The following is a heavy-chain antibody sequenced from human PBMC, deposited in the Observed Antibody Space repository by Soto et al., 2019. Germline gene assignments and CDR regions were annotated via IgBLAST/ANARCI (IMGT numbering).Heavy chain of an antibody. CDR1: GFTFSSYG. V-gene: IGHV3-33*01. J-gene: IGHJ4*02. D-gene: IGHD3-22*01. CDR3: ARETSDSSGYCLFDY. Sequence: QVQLVESGGGVVPPGRSLRLSCAASGFTFSSYGMHWVRQAPGKGLEWVAIIWYDGDDKYYADSVKGRFTISRDNSKNTLYLQMNSLTAEDTAVYYCARETSDSSGYCLFDYWGQGTLVTVSS. CDR2: IWYDGDDK.